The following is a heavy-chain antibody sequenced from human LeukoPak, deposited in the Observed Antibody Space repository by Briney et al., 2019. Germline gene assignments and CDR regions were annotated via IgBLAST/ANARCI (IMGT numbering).Heavy chain of an antibody. CDR1: GFTFSSSW. CDR3: AKSSYYDSSGYYREYYFDY. V-gene: IGHV3-23*01. Sequence: GGSLRLSCVASGFTFSSSWMSWVRQAPGKGLEWVSAISNTGGSTYYADSVKGRFTISRDNSKNTLYLQMNSLRAEDTAVYYCAKSSYYDSSGYYREYYFDYWGQGTLVTVSS. J-gene: IGHJ4*02. D-gene: IGHD3-22*01. CDR2: ISNTGGST.